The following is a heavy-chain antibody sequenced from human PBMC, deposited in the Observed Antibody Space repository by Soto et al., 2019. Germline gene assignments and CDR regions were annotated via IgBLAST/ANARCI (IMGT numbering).Heavy chain of an antibody. CDR2: VNWNGGST. D-gene: IGHD1-26*01. V-gene: IGHV3-20*04. J-gene: IGHJ4*02. CDR1: GFTFDDYG. Sequence: EVQLVESGGGVLRPGGSLRLSCAASGFTFDDYGMSWARQAPGKGLEWVSGVNWNGGSTGYADSVKGRFTISRDNAKNSLYLQMNSLRAEDAAFYYCVRGASLNFDYWGQGTLVTVSS. CDR3: VRGASLNFDY.